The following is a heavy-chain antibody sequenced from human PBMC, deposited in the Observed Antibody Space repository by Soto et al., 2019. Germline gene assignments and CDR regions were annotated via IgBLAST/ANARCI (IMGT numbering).Heavy chain of an antibody. CDR3: ARGTLVGATIGGDVRASLYFDY. D-gene: IGHD1-26*01. Sequence: GGSLRLSCAASGFTFSSYGMHWVRQAPGKGLEWVAVIWYDGSNKYYADSVKGRFTISRDNSKNTLYLQMNSLRAEDTAVYYCARGTLVGATIGGDVRASLYFDYWGQGTLVTVSS. CDR1: GFTFSSYG. J-gene: IGHJ4*02. V-gene: IGHV3-33*01. CDR2: IWYDGSNK.